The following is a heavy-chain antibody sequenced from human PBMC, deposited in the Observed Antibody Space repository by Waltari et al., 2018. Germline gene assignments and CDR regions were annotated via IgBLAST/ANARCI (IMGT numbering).Heavy chain of an antibody. Sequence: EVQLLESGGGLVQPGGSLRLSCAASGFTFSSYAMPWVRQAPGKGLEWVSAITGVGGNRYYADSVKGRFTISRDNSKNTLYLQMNSLRAEDTAIYYCAKEGDDTFDYWGQGTLVTVSS. CDR3: AKEGDDTFDY. D-gene: IGHD3-16*01. CDR2: ITGVGGNR. CDR1: GFTFSSYA. J-gene: IGHJ4*02. V-gene: IGHV3-23*01.